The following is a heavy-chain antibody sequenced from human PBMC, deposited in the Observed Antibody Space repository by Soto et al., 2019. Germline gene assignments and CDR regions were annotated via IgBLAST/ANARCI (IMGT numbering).Heavy chain of an antibody. J-gene: IGHJ1*01. CDR2: ISSSSSYI. CDR1: GFTFSSYS. CDR3: ARGGWEYQLLFFQH. D-gene: IGHD2-2*01. Sequence: EVQLVESGGGLVKPGGSLRLSCAASGFTFSSYSMNWVRQAPGKGLEWVSSISSSSSYIYYADSVKGRFTISRDNAKNSLYLQMNSMGAGDTAVYYCARGGWEYQLLFFQHWGQGTLVTVSS. V-gene: IGHV3-21*01.